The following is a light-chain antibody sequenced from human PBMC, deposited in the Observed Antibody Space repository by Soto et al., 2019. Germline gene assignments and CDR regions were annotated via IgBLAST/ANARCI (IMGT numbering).Light chain of an antibody. J-gene: IGKJ1*01. CDR3: QHFHCSLRT. CDR2: GVS. CDR1: ASLSQHS. V-gene: IGKV3-20*01. Sequence: IVLTQSPGTLSLSPGETATLSCRASASLSQHSIAWYQQTPGQPPRLLIYGVSSSATGIPDMFSGSGSGTDFTLTSSGLEPEDVVVYFWQHFHCSLRTFGQGTRLEV.